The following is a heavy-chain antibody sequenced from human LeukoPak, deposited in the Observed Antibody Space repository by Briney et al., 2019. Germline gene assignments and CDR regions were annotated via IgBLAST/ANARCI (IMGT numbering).Heavy chain of an antibody. CDR3: AKDPCSSTSCYFAYYFDN. CDR2: ISFDGSAK. D-gene: IGHD2-2*01. Sequence: GGSLRLSCAASGFTFSTYGMHWVRQAPGKGLEWVAVISFDGSAKYYADSVKGRFTISKDNSKNTLYLQMNSLRVEDTAAYYCAKDPCSSTSCYFAYYFDNWGQGTLVTVSS. J-gene: IGHJ4*02. CDR1: GFTFSTYG. V-gene: IGHV3-30*18.